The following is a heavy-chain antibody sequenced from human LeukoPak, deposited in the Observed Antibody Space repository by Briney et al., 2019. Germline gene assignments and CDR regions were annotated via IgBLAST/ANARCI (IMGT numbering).Heavy chain of an antibody. Sequence: SETLSLTCAVYGGSFSGYYWSWIRQPPGKGLEWIGEINHSGSTNYNPSLKSRVTISVDTSKNQFSLKLSSVTAADTAVYYCARNGAWLRTHYFDYWGQGTLVTVSS. V-gene: IGHV4-34*01. D-gene: IGHD5-12*01. CDR3: ARNGAWLRTHYFDY. J-gene: IGHJ4*02. CDR2: INHSGST. CDR1: GGSFSGYY.